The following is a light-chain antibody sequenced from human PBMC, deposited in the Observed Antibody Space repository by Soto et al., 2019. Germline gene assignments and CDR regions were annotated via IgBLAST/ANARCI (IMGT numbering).Light chain of an antibody. CDR1: ESISSY. CDR3: QQSYSTLIT. V-gene: IGKV1-39*01. J-gene: IGKJ5*01. Sequence: DIQMTQSPSSLSASVVDRVTITCRASESISSYLNWYQQKPGRAPKLLIYAASSLQSGVPSRFSGSGSGTDFTLTISSLQPEDFATYYCQQSYSTLITFGQGRRLEI. CDR2: AAS.